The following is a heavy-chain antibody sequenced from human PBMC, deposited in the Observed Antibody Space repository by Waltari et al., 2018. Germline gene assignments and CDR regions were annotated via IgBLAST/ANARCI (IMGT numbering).Heavy chain of an antibody. V-gene: IGHV1-3*01. J-gene: IGHJ6*02. CDR3: ARLVVVVPARYGMDV. Sequence: QVQLVQSGAEVKKPGASVKVSCKASGYTFTSYAMHWVRQAPGQRLEWMGWISAGNGNTKYSQKFQGRVTITRDTSASTAYMELSSLRSEDTAVYYCARLVVVVPARYGMDVWGQGTTVTVSS. CDR2: ISAGNGNT. D-gene: IGHD2-2*01. CDR1: GYTFTSYA.